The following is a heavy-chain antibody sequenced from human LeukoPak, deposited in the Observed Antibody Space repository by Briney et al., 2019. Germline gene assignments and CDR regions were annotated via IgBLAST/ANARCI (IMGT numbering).Heavy chain of an antibody. D-gene: IGHD3-10*01. V-gene: IGHV3-48*03. CDR2: ISSSGSTI. J-gene: IGHJ4*02. CDR3: ARDRAGSVVRGVFDY. Sequence: GGSLRLSCAASGFTFSSYEMNWVRQAPGKGLEWVSYISSSGSTIYYADSVKGRFTISRDNAKNSLYLQMNSLGAEDTAVYYCARDRAGSVVRGVFDYWGQGTLVTVSS. CDR1: GFTFSSYE.